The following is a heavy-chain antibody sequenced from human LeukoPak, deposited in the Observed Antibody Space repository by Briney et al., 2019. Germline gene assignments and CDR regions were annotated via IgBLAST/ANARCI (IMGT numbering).Heavy chain of an antibody. V-gene: IGHV3-72*01. CDR2: TRNKANSYTT. Sequence: PGGSLRLSCVASGVTLSDHYMDWVRQAPGKGLEWVGRTRNKANSYTTEYAASVKGRFTISRDDSKNSLYLQMNSLKTEDTAVYYCTRDQTPYYWGQGTLVTVSS. CDR3: TRDQTPYY. CDR1: GVTLSDHY. J-gene: IGHJ4*02.